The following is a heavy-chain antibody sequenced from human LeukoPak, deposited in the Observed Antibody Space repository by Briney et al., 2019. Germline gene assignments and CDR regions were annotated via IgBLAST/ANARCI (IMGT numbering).Heavy chain of an antibody. J-gene: IGHJ4*02. CDR1: GYSITSGFS. CDR2: ISHSGST. D-gene: IGHD3-10*01. V-gene: IGHV4-38-2*01. CDR3: ARRTGSYYYASGSSRVVDY. Sequence: SETLSLTCAVFGYSITSGFSWGWIRPPRGKGLEWIGTISHSGSTDYKSTLESRLTISMDTSKNQFSLRLTSVTAADTAVYYCARRTGSYYYASGSSRVVDYWGQGTLVTVSS.